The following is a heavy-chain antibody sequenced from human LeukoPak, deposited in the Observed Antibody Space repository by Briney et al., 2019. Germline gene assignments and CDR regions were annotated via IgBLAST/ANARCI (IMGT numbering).Heavy chain of an antibody. CDR2: IYPADSDT. V-gene: IGHV5-51*04. J-gene: IGHJ4*02. Sequence: GESLKISCQGSGYSFSSYWIGWVRQMPGKGLEWMGIIYPADSDTRYSPSFQGQVIMSADKPINTAYLQWSSLKASDTAMYYCARSNGWLNYWGQGTLVTVSS. CDR3: ARSNGWLNY. D-gene: IGHD6-19*01. CDR1: GYSFSSYW.